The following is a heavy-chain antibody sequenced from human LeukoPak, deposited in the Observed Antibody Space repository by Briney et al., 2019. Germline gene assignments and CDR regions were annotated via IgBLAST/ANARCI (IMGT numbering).Heavy chain of an antibody. V-gene: IGHV7-4-1*02. J-gene: IGHJ4*02. Sequence: ASVKVSCKASGYTFTSYDINWARQAPGQGLEWMGWINTETGNPTYAQGFTGQFVFSVDTSVNTAYLQISSLRTEDTAVYYCARGGYYGGSGTYGFFDYWGQGSLVTVSS. D-gene: IGHD3-10*01. CDR3: ARGGYYGGSGTYGFFDY. CDR2: INTETGNP. CDR1: GYTFTSYD.